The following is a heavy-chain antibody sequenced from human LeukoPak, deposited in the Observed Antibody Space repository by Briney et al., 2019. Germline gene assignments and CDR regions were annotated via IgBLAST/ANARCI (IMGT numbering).Heavy chain of an antibody. CDR3: ARWGYDAFDM. CDR2: ISSSGSTI. J-gene: IGHJ3*02. Sequence: AGGSLRLSCAASGFTFSDYYMSWIRQAPGKGLEWVSYISSSGSTIYYADSVKGRFTISRDNAKNLVNLQMNSLRAEDTAVYYCARWGYDAFDMWGQGTKVTVSS. CDR1: GFTFSDYY. D-gene: IGHD3-16*01. V-gene: IGHV3-11*04.